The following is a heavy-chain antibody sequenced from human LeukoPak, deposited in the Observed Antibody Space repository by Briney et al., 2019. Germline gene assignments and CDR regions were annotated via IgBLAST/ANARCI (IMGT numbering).Heavy chain of an antibody. Sequence: SETLSLTCAVYGGSFSGYYWSWIRQPPGKGLAWIGEINHSGSTNYNPSLKSRVTISIDTSKNQFSLKLSSVTAADTAVYYCAASVVVVAARDYWGQGTLVTVSS. D-gene: IGHD2-15*01. J-gene: IGHJ4*02. CDR2: INHSGST. CDR3: AASVVVVAARDY. V-gene: IGHV4-34*01. CDR1: GGSFSGYY.